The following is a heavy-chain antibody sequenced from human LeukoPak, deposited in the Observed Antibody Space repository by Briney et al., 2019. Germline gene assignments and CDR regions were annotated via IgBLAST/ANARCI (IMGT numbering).Heavy chain of an antibody. CDR1: GFTFSSYG. CDR2: IRYDGSNK. D-gene: IGHD6-13*01. CDR3: AKGGSRWSDYDAFDI. Sequence: GGSLRLSCAASGFTFSSYGMHWVRQAPGKGLEWVAFIRYDGSNKYYADSVKGRFTISRDNSKNTLYLQVNSLRAEDTAVYYCAKGGSRWSDYDAFDIWGQGTMVTVSS. J-gene: IGHJ3*02. V-gene: IGHV3-30*02.